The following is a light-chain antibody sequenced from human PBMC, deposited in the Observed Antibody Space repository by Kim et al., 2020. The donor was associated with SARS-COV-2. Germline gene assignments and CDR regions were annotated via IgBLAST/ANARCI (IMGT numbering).Light chain of an antibody. CDR1: QSISSY. Sequence: DIQMTQSPSSLSTSVGDRVTITCRASQSISSYLNWYQQKRGKAPKLLIYAASSLQSGVPSRFSGSGSGTDFTLTISSLQPEDFATYYCHHSYSTPWTLVQGTPVEIK. J-gene: IGKJ1*01. CDR2: AAS. CDR3: HHSYSTPWT. V-gene: IGKV1-39*01.